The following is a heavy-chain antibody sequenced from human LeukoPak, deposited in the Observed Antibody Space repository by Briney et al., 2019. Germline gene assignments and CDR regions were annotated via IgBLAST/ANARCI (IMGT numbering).Heavy chain of an antibody. CDR3: ARSRGSGWGRSYYFDY. J-gene: IGHJ4*02. D-gene: IGHD6-19*01. CDR2: IYYSGST. CDR1: GGSISIYY. V-gene: IGHV4-59*01. Sequence: PSETLSLTCTVSGGSISIYYWSWIRQPPGKGLEWIGYIYYSGSTNYNPSLKSRVTISVDTSKNQFSLKLSSVTAADTAVYYCARSRGSGWGRSYYFDYWGQGTLVTVSS.